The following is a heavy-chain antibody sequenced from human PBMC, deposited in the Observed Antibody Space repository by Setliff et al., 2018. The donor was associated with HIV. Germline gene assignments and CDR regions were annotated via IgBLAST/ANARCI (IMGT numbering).Heavy chain of an antibody. CDR1: GFTFISSA. V-gene: IGHV1-58*02. CDR2: IVAGSGNT. CDR3: AADLIIAGRPDYYYMDV. Sequence: SVKVSCKASGFTFISSAMQWVRQARGQRLEWIGWIVAGSGNTNYAQKFQERVSITRDMSTSSAYMELSNLRSEDTAVYYCAADLIIAGRPDYYYMDVWGKGTTVPVSS. D-gene: IGHD6-6*01. J-gene: IGHJ6*03.